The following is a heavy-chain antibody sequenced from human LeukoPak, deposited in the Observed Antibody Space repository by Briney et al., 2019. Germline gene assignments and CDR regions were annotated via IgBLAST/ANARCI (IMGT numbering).Heavy chain of an antibody. J-gene: IGHJ3*02. V-gene: IGHV1-2*02. CDR2: INPNSGGT. Sequence: GASVTVSCQASGYTFTDYYMHWVRQAPGQGLEWVGWINPNSGGTNYAQKFQGRVTMTRDTSISTAYMELSRLRSDDTAVYYCARGLYAIANYVEDAFEIWGQGTMVTVSS. D-gene: IGHD4/OR15-4a*01. CDR1: GYTFTDYY. CDR3: ARGLYAIANYVEDAFEI.